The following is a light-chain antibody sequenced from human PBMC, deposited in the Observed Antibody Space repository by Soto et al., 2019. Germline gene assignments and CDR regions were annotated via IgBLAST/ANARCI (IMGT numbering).Light chain of an antibody. V-gene: IGKV3-20*01. CDR2: EAS. CDR1: QYVPNNY. CDR3: QQYGDSSP. J-gene: IGKJ4*01. Sequence: EIVLTQSPATLSLSPGERATLSCRASQYVPNNYVLWYQKRPGQVPMLLLYEASSTPAGIPDRCGGSGSGTYFPLTISRLEPDDFAVYYCQQYGDSSPFGRGTRVEIK.